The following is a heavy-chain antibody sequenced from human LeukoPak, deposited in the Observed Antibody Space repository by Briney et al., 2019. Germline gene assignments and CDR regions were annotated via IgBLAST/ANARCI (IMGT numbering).Heavy chain of an antibody. CDR2: ISYSGST. CDR1: GGSISSSSYY. D-gene: IGHD3-9*01. J-gene: IGHJ4*02. Sequence: PSETLSLTCTVSGGSISSSSYYWDWIRQPPGEGLEWIGSISYSGSTYYNPSLKSRVAISVDTSKNQFSLKLSSVTAADTAVYYCARGPEDRTIPYFDYWGQGTLVTVSS. V-gene: IGHV4-39*01. CDR3: ARGPEDRTIPYFDY.